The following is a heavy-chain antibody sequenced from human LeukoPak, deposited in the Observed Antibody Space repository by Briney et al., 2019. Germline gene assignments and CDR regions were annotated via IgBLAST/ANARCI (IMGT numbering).Heavy chain of an antibody. CDR3: AKLRDSRTDFDY. CDR1: GFTFSSYA. D-gene: IGHD2-8*02. V-gene: IGHV3-23*01. Sequence: PGGSLRLSCAASGFTFSSYAMSWVRQAPGKGLEWVSGISGSGGSTYYADSVKGRFTISRDNSKNTLYLRMNSLRAEDTAVYYCAKLRDSRTDFDYWGQGTLVTVPS. J-gene: IGHJ4*02. CDR2: ISGSGGST.